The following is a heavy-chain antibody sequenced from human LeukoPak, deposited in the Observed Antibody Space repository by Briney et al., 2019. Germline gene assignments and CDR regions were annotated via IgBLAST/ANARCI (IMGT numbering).Heavy chain of an antibody. Sequence: SETLSLTCSVSGDSISYFYWSWIRQAAGKGLEWIGRISSSGSTDYNASLKSRVTMSVDTSKNQFSLKLSSVTAADTAVYYCARVYYDSSGYSDYFDYWGQGTLVTVSS. CDR3: ARVYYDSSGYSDYFDY. V-gene: IGHV4-4*07. CDR2: ISSSGST. J-gene: IGHJ4*02. CDR1: GDSISYFY. D-gene: IGHD3-22*01.